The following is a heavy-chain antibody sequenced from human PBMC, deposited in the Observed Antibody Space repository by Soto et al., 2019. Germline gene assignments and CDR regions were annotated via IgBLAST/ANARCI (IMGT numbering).Heavy chain of an antibody. CDR1: GYTFTSYD. J-gene: IGHJ6*02. CDR3: AREGVAPYYYYGMDV. D-gene: IGHD5-12*01. Sequence: GASVKVSCKASGYTFTSYDINWVRQATGQGLEWMGWMNPNSGNTGYAQKFQGRVTMTRNTSISTAYMELSSLRSEDTAMYYCAREGVAPYYYYGMDVWGQGTPVTVSS. V-gene: IGHV1-8*01. CDR2: MNPNSGNT.